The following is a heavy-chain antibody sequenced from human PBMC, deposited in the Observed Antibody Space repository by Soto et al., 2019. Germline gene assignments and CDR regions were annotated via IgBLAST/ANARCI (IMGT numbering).Heavy chain of an antibody. CDR3: ARRRIAAASSYDFDY. Sequence: QLQLQESGPGLVKPSETLSLTCTVSGGSISSSSYYWGWIRQAPGKGLEWIGSIYYSGSTYYNPSLNSRVNIPVATSQNQCSLKLGFVTAADTAVYYCARRRIAAASSYDFDYWGQGTLVSVSS. CDR2: IYYSGST. J-gene: IGHJ4*02. V-gene: IGHV4-39*01. CDR1: GGSISSSSYY. D-gene: IGHD6-13*01.